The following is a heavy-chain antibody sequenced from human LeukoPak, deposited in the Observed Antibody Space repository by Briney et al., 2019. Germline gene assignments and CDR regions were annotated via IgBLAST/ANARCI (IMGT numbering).Heavy chain of an antibody. CDR1: GGTFSSYA. CDR3: ARDQATMVRGVIISYYYMDV. CDR2: IIPIFGTA. Sequence: SVKVSCKASGGTFSSYAISWVRQAPGQGLEWMGGIIPIFGTANYAQKFQGRVTITTDESTSTAYMELSSLRSEDTAVYYCARDQATMVRGVIISYYYMDVWGKGTTVTVSS. V-gene: IGHV1-69*05. D-gene: IGHD3-10*01. J-gene: IGHJ6*03.